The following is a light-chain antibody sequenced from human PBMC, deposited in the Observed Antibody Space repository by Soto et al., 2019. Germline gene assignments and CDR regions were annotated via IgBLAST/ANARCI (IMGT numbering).Light chain of an antibody. Sequence: QSALTQPPSASGSPGQSVTISCTGTSSDVGAYDYVSWYQQHPGKAPKFLLYEVNKRPSGVPVRFSGSKFGNTASLTVSGLQAEDEADYYCSSYAGTNNWGVFGTGTKVTVL. J-gene: IGLJ1*01. CDR2: EVN. CDR3: SSYAGTNNWGV. CDR1: SSDVGAYDY. V-gene: IGLV2-8*01.